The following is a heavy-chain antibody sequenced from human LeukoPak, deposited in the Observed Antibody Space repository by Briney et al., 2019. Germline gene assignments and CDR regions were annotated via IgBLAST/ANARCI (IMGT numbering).Heavy chain of an antibody. CDR2: ISYDGSNK. J-gene: IGHJ4*02. CDR1: GFTFSSYA. Sequence: PGGSLRLSCAASGFTFSSYAMHWVRQAPGKGLEWVAVISYDGSNKYYADSVKGRFTISRGNSKNTLYLQMNSLRAEDTAVYYCARALSLGIVLMADPLDYWGQGTLVTVSS. D-gene: IGHD2-8*01. V-gene: IGHV3-30*04. CDR3: ARALSLGIVLMADPLDY.